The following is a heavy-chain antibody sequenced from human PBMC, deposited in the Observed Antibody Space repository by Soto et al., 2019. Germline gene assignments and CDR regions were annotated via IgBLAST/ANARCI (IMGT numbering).Heavy chain of an antibody. V-gene: IGHV3-21*01. CDR3: ARVDSSSWAKDVYYCMDV. D-gene: IGHD6-13*01. J-gene: IGHJ6*02. CDR1: GFTFSSYS. Sequence: EVQLVESGGGLVKPGGSLRLCCAASGFTFSSYSMNWVRQAPGKGLEWVSSISSSSSYIYYADSVKGRFTISRDNAKNSLYLPMNSLRAEDTAVYYCARVDSSSWAKDVYYCMDVWGQGTTVTVSS. CDR2: ISSSSSYI.